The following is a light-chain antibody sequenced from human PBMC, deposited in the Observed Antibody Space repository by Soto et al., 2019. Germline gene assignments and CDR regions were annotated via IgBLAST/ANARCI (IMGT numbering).Light chain of an antibody. V-gene: IGKV1-5*01. CDR3: LQDYSYPQT. CDR2: DAS. Sequence: DIKMTQSPSTLSASVGDRVTITCRASQSISSWLAWYQQKPGKAPKLLIYDASTLESGVPSRFTGRGSGTEFTLTISSLQPEDFATYYCLQDYSYPQTFGQGTKVDI. CDR1: QSISSW. J-gene: IGKJ1*01.